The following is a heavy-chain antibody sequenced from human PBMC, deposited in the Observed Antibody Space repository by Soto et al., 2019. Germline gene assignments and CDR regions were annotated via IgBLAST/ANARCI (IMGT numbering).Heavy chain of an antibody. CDR3: ARASLAHYYYYGMDV. CDR1: GGSISSGGYS. Sequence: PSETLSLTCAVSGGSISSGGYSWSWIRQPPGKGLEWIGSIYHSGSTCYNPSLKSRVTISVDRSKNQFSLKLNSVTAADTAVYYCARASLAHYYYYGMDVWGQGTTVTAP. J-gene: IGHJ6*02. V-gene: IGHV4-30-2*01. CDR2: IYHSGST.